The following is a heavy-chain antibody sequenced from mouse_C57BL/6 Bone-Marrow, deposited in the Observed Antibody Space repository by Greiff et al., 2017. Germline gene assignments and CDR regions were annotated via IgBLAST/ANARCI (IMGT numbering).Heavy chain of an antibody. Sequence: VKLQQSGAELARPGASVKLSCKASGYTFTSYGISWVKQRTGQGLEWIGEIYPRSGNTYYNEKFKGKATLTADKSSSTAYMELRSLTSEDSAVYFCAKIGGGWFAYWGQGTLVTVSA. D-gene: IGHD3-1*01. CDR1: GYTFTSYG. CDR2: IYPRSGNT. J-gene: IGHJ3*01. CDR3: AKIGGGWFAY. V-gene: IGHV1-81*01.